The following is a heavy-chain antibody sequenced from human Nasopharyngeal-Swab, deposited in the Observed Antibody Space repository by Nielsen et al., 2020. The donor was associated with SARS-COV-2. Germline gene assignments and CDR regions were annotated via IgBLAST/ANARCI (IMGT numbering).Heavy chain of an antibody. J-gene: IGHJ4*02. D-gene: IGHD1-26*01. V-gene: IGHV3-33*01. CDR3: AREYWELTKGAFDY. CDR2: IWYDGSNK. Sequence: LSLTCAASGFTFSSYGMHWVRQAPGKGLEWVAAIWYDGSNKYFADSVKGRFTISRDNSKNTLYLQMNSLRAEDTAVYYCAREYWELTKGAFDYWGQGTLVTVSS. CDR1: GFTFSSYG.